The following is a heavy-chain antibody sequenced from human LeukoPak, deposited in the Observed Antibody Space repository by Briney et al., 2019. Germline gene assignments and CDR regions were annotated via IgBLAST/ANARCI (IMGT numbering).Heavy chain of an antibody. V-gene: IGHV4-34*01. CDR1: GGSFSGYY. Sequence: SSETLSLTCAVYGGSFSGYYWSWIRQPPGKGLEWIGEINHSGSTNYNPSLKSRVTISVDTSKNQFSLKPSSVTAADTAVYYCARAPYYDSSGYHSAYFEYWGQGTLVSVSS. D-gene: IGHD3-22*01. CDR3: ARAPYYDSSGYHSAYFEY. J-gene: IGHJ4*02. CDR2: INHSGST.